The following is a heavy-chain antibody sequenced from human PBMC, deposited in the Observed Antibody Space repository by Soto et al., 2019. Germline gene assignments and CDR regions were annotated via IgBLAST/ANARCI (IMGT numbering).Heavy chain of an antibody. V-gene: IGHV1-69*10. CDR3: ARGGESIAACPIYDSSGLDV. CDR2: INPLFRIT. J-gene: IGHJ6*02. D-gene: IGHD6-6*01. CDR1: GGTFTSYA. Sequence: SVKVSCKASGGTFTSYAIRWVRQAPGQWLEWMGGINPLFRITKYSQKFQGRVTITADTSTYTVYMELSGLRSGDTAVYYCARGGESIAACPIYDSSGLDVWGQGTTVTVSS.